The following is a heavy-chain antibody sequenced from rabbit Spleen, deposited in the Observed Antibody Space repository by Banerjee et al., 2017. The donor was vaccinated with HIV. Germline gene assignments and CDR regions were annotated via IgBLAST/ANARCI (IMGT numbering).Heavy chain of an antibody. V-gene: IGHV1S40*01. CDR3: ARGSATMTMVITGYYLTL. Sequence: QSLEESGGDLVKPGASLTLTCTASGVSFSSSSYMCWVRQAPGKRPEWIACIYGGSSGSTYYASWAKGRFTISKTSSTTVTLQMTSLTAADTGTYFCARGSATMTMVITGYYLTLWGPGTLVTVS. CDR2: IYGGSSGST. J-gene: IGHJ4*01. D-gene: IGHD2-1*01. CDR1: GVSFSSSSY.